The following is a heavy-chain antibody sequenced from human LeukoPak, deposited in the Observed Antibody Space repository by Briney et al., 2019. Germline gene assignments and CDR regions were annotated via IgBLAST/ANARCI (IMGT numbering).Heavy chain of an antibody. CDR2: IYYSGST. D-gene: IGHD3-22*01. CDR1: GGSISNGDYY. CDR3: ARSHYYDSSGSHNNWFDP. V-gene: IGHV4-30-4*01. J-gene: IGHJ5*02. Sequence: SETLSLTCTVSGGSISNGDYYWNWIRQPPGEGLEWIGYIYYSGSTYYNPSLRSRVTISVDTSKNQFSLKLSSVTAADTAVYYCARSHYYDSSGSHNNWFDPWGQGTLVTVSS.